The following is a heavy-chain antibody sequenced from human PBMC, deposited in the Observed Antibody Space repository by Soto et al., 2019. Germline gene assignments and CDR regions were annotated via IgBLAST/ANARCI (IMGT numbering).Heavy chain of an antibody. CDR3: ARGGEGYYYYGMDV. Sequence: ASVKVSCKASGYTFTSYAMHWVRQAPGQRLEWMGWINAGNGNTKYSQKFQGRVTITRDTSASTAYMELSSLRSEDTAVYYCARGGEGYYYYGMDVWGQGTTVTVSS. CDR1: GYTFTSYA. J-gene: IGHJ6*02. CDR2: INAGNGNT. V-gene: IGHV1-3*01.